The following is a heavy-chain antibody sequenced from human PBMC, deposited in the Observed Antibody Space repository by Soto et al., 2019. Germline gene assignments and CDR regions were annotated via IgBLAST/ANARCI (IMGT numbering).Heavy chain of an antibody. J-gene: IGHJ3*02. D-gene: IGHD3-22*01. CDR1: GGTFSSYA. CDR3: ARPYYSDSSGYYFDAFDI. CDR2: IIPIFGTA. Sequence: VQLVQSGAEVKKPGSSVKVSCKASGGTFSSYAISWVRQAPGQGLEWMGGIIPIFGTANYAQKFQGRVTITADETTSTAYMELSSLRSKDTAVYHCARPYYSDSSGYYFDAFDIWGQGTMVTFSS. V-gene: IGHV1-69*01.